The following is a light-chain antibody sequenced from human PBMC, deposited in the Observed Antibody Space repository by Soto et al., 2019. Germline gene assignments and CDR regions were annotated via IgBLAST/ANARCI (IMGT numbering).Light chain of an antibody. CDR3: QQANSYPWT. V-gene: IGKV1-17*01. CDR2: GSS. J-gene: IGKJ1*01. Sequence: DIHMAQSPSSLSASVGDRVSITCRASQGIRHYLAWYQQKPGKVPKLLIYGSSSLLSGVPSRFSGTRSGTDFTLTISSLQPEDFATYYCQQANSYPWTFGQGTKVDIK. CDR1: QGIRHY.